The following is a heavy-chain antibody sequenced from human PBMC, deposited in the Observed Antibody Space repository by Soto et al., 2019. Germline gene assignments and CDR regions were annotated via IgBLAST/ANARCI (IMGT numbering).Heavy chain of an antibody. CDR2: LSYDGIDK. J-gene: IGHJ6*02. CDR3: AKALPPVYYYYFGMDV. CDR1: RFTVSSYG. Sequence: SLRIASAASRFTVSSYGMHWVRQAPGKGLEWVAVLSYDGIDKYYADSAKGRFTISRDNSKNTLYLQMNSLRAEDTAVYYCAKALPPVYYYYFGMDVWGQGTTVTVSS. V-gene: IGHV3-30*18.